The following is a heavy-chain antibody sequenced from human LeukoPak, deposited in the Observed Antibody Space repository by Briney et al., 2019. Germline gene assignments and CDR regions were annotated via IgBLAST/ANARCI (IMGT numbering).Heavy chain of an antibody. CDR2: INAGNGNT. CDR1: GYTFTSYA. V-gene: IGHV1-3*01. D-gene: IGHD6-13*01. Sequence: ASVKVSCKASGYTFTSYAMHWVRQAPGQRLEWMGWINAGNGNTKYSQKFQGRATITRDTSASTAYMELSSLRSEDTAVYYCAREARSSSWYEGAGNWFDPWGQGTLVTVSS. CDR3: AREARSSSWYEGAGNWFDP. J-gene: IGHJ5*02.